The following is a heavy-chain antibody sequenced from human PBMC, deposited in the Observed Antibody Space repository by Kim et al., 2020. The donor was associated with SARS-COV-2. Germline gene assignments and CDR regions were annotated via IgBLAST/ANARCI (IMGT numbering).Heavy chain of an antibody. J-gene: IGHJ4*02. Sequence: SETLSLTCAVSGGSISSGGYSWSWIRQPPGKGLEWIGYIYHSGSTYYNPSLKSRVTISVDRSKNQFSLKLSSVTAADTAVYYCARALVQGVIGGYWGQGTLVTVSS. CDR2: IYHSGST. D-gene: IGHD3-10*01. CDR1: GGSISSGGYS. CDR3: ARALVQGVIGGY. V-gene: IGHV4-30-2*01.